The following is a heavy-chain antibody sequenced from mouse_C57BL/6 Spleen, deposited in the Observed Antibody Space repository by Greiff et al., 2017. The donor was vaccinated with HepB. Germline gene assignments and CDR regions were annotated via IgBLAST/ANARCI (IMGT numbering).Heavy chain of an antibody. CDR1: GYAFSSSW. CDR3: ARNGNYDYAMDY. D-gene: IGHD2-1*01. CDR2: IYPGDGDT. V-gene: IGHV1-82*01. J-gene: IGHJ4*01. Sequence: VQLQQSGPELVKPGASVKISCKASGYAFSSSWMNWVKQRPGKGLEWIGRIYPGDGDTNYNGKFKGKATLTADKSSSTAYKQLSSLTSEDSAVYFCARNGNYDYAMDYWGQGASVTV.